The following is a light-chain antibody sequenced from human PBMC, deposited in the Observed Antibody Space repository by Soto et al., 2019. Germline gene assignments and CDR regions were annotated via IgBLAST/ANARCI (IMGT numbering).Light chain of an antibody. V-gene: IGLV2-8*01. CDR2: EVS. CDR3: SSYAGSLTWV. CDR1: SSDVGGYDY. J-gene: IGLJ3*02. Sequence: QSALTQPPSASASPGQSVAISCTGTSSDVGGYDYVPWFQQHPGKAPKLVIYEVSQRPSGVPDRFSGSKSGNTASLTVSGLQAEDEADYYCSSYAGSLTWVFGGGTKLTVL.